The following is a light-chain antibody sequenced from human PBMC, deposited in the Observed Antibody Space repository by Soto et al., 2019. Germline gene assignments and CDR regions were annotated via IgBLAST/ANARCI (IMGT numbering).Light chain of an antibody. Sequence: QSVLTQPPSASGTPGQRVTISCSGSSSNIGSNTVNWYQQLPGTAPKLLIYTDIHRPAGVPDRFSGSKSGTSASLAISGLQSEDEADYYCAAWDDRLNGWVFGGGTKLTVL. CDR1: SSNIGSNT. V-gene: IGLV1-44*01. CDR2: TDI. J-gene: IGLJ3*02. CDR3: AAWDDRLNGWV.